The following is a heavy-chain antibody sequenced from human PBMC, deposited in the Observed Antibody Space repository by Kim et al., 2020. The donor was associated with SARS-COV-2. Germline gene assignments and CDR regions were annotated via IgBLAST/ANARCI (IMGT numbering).Heavy chain of an antibody. D-gene: IGHD1-26*01. J-gene: IGHJ5*02. Sequence: ASVKVSCKASGYTFTSYYMHWVRQAPGQGLEWMGIINPSGGSTSYAQKFQGRVTMTRATSTSTVYMELSSLRSEDTAVYYCARGTSLYVVVGATDCGFDPWGQGTLVTVSS. CDR3: ARGTSLYVVVGATDCGFDP. CDR1: GYTFTSYY. V-gene: IGHV1-46*01. CDR2: INPSGGST.